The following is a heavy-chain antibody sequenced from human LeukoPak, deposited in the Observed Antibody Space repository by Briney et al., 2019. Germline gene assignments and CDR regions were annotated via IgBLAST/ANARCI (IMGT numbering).Heavy chain of an antibody. CDR3: ARAEDRWMVVPAAIADSSSSGAFDI. D-gene: IGHD2-2*01. J-gene: IGHJ3*02. V-gene: IGHV1-18*01. CDR1: GYTFTSYG. Sequence: ASVKVSCKASGYTFTSYGISWVRQAPGQGLEWMGWISAYNGNTNYAQKFQGGVTITADESTSTAYMELSSLRSEDTAVYYCARAEDRWMVVPAAIADSSSSGAFDIWGQGTMVTVSS. CDR2: ISAYNGNT.